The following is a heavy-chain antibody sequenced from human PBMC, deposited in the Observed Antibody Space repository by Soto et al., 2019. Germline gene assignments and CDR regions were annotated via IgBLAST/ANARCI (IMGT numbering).Heavy chain of an antibody. J-gene: IGHJ4*02. V-gene: IGHV3-30*18. D-gene: IGHD2-15*01. CDR3: AKDCSGGSCYSGY. CDR2: ISYDGSNK. CDR1: GFTFSSYG. Sequence: PGGSLRLSCAASGFTFSSYGMHWVRQAPGKGLERVAVISYDGSNKYYADSVKGRFTISRDNSKNTLYLQMNSLRAEDTAVYYCAKDCSGGSCYSGYWGQGTLVTVSS.